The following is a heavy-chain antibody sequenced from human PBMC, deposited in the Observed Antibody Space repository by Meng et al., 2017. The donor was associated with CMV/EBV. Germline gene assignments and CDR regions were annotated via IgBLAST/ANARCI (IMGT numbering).Heavy chain of an antibody. V-gene: IGHV6-1*01. CDR3: AREEATAGRTNYYYYGMDV. Sequence: QTPSLTCAIPGDSVPSNSAAWNWIRQSPSRGLEWLGRTYYRSKWYNDYAVSVKSRITINPDTSKNQFSVQLNSVTPEDTAVYYCAREEATAGRTNYYYYGMDVWGQGTTVTVSS. CDR2: TYYRSKWYN. CDR1: GDSVPSNSAA. D-gene: IGHD6-13*01. J-gene: IGHJ6*02.